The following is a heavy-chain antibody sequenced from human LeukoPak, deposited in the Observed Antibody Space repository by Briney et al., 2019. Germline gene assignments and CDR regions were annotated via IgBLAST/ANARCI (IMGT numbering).Heavy chain of an antibody. Sequence: GGSLRLSCAASGFTFSIYTMTWVRQAPGKGLEWVANIKQDGSEKYYVDSVRGRFTISRDNAKNSVFLQMNSLRAEDTAMYYCVRDEAFDFWGQGTMVTVSS. CDR2: IKQDGSEK. CDR1: GFTFSIYT. J-gene: IGHJ3*01. V-gene: IGHV3-7*01. CDR3: VRDEAFDF.